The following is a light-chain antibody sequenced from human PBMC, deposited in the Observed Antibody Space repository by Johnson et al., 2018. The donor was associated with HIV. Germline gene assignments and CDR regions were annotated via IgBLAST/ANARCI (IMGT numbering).Light chain of an antibody. Sequence: QSVLTQPPSVSAAPGQKVTISCSGSSSNIGNNYVSWYQQLPGTAPKLLIYHNKKRPSGIPDRFSVSKSGTSATLGITGLQTGDEADYYCGTWDSSLSTYVFGSGTKVTVL. V-gene: IGLV1-51*01. J-gene: IGLJ1*01. CDR1: SSNIGNNY. CDR3: GTWDSSLSTYV. CDR2: HNK.